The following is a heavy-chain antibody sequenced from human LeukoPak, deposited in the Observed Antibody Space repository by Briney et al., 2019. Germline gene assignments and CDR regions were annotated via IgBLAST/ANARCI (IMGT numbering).Heavy chain of an antibody. CDR1: GGSISSYY. D-gene: IGHD3-10*01. CDR2: IYYSGST. CDR3: ARDLLAEYYYGSGSYPNWFDP. V-gene: IGHV4-59*12. J-gene: IGHJ5*02. Sequence: SETLSLTCTVSGGSISSYYWSWIRQPPGKGLEWIGYIYYSGSTYYNPSLKSRVTISVDTSKNQFSLKLSSVTAADTAVYYCARDLLAEYYYGSGSYPNWFDPWGQGTLVTVSS.